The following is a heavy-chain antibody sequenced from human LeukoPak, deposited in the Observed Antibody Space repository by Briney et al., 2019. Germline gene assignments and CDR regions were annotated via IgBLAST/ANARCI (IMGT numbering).Heavy chain of an antibody. J-gene: IGHJ4*02. CDR1: GITLSNYG. V-gene: IGHV3-23*01. Sequence: GGSLRLSCAVSGITLSNYGMSWVRKAPGKGLEWVAGISDSGGRTNYADSVKGRFTISRDNPKNTLYLQMNSLRAEDTAVYFCAKRGVVIRVILVGFHKEAYYFDSWGQGALVTVSS. CDR3: AKRGVVIRVILVGFHKEAYYFDS. D-gene: IGHD3-22*01. CDR2: ISDSGGRT.